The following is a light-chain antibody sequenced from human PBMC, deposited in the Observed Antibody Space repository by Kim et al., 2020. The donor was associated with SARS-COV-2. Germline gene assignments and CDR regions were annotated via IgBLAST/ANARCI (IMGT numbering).Light chain of an antibody. CDR1: SLRSYY. CDR3: NSRDSSGTHLV. J-gene: IGLJ1*01. Sequence: SSELTQDPAVSVALGQTVRITCQGDSLRSYYASWYQQKPGQATVLVIYGKNNRPSGIPDRFSGSSSGNTASLTITGAQAEDEADYYCNSRDSSGTHLVFG. V-gene: IGLV3-19*01. CDR2: GKN.